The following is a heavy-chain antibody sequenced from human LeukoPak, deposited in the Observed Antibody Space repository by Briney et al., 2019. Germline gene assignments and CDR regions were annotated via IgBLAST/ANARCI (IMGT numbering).Heavy chain of an antibody. V-gene: IGHV4-30-2*01. CDR1: GGSISSGGYS. CDR2: IYHSGST. J-gene: IGHJ4*02. Sequence: SQTLSLTCAVSGGSISSGGYSWSWIRQPPGKGLEWIGYIYHSGSTYYNPSLKSRVTISVDRSKNQFSLKLSSVTAADTAVYYCARGQRGLIVHEQGIFDYWGQGTLVTVSS. D-gene: IGHD3-16*01. CDR3: ARGQRGLIVHEQGIFDY.